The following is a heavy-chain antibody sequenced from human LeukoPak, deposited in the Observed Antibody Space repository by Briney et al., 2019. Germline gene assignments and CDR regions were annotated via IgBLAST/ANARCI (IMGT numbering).Heavy chain of an antibody. CDR1: GGSFSGYY. D-gene: IGHD3-22*01. V-gene: IGHV4-34*01. CDR3: ARMTPTIRYYYDSSGYGVDY. CDR2: INHSGST. J-gene: IGHJ4*02. Sequence: SETPSLTCAVYGGSFSGYYWSWIRQPPGKGLEWIGEINHSGSTNYNPSLKSRVTISVDTSKNQFSLKLSSVTAADTAVYYCARMTPTIRYYYDSSGYGVDYWGQGTLVTVSS.